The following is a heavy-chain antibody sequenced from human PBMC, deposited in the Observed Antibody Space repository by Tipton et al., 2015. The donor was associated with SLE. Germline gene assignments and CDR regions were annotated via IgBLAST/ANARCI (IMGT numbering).Heavy chain of an antibody. Sequence: SLRLSCAASGFTLDDYAMHWVRQAPGKGLEWVSGISWNSGSIGYADSVKGRFTISRDNAKNSLYLQMNSLRAEDTAVYYCAKDADPTTVLAFDIWGLGTMVAVSS. V-gene: IGHV3-9*01. CDR2: ISWNSGSI. D-gene: IGHD4-17*01. CDR3: AKDADPTTVLAFDI. CDR1: GFTLDDYA. J-gene: IGHJ3*02.